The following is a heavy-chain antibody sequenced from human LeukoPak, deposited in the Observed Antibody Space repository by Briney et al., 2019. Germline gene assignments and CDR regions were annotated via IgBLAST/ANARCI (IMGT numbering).Heavy chain of an antibody. CDR2: IYYSGST. CDR3: ARGYCSGGSCYRYFDY. Sequence: SETLSLTCTVSGGSFSSYYWSWIRQPPGKGLEWIGYIYYSGSTNYNPSLKSRVTISVDTSKNQFSLKLSSVTAADTAVYYCARGYCSGGSCYRYFDYWGQGTLVTVSS. CDR1: GGSFSSYY. J-gene: IGHJ4*02. V-gene: IGHV4-59*01. D-gene: IGHD2-15*01.